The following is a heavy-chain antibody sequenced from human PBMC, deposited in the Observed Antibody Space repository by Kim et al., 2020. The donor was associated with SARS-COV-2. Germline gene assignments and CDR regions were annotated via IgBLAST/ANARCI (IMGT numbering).Heavy chain of an antibody. CDR1: GYSFNSNG. D-gene: IGHD3-16*02. CDR3: STAGTTISLRYTWNY. Sequence: ASVKVSCKASGYSFNSNGISWVRQAPGQGLEWMGWISAYNGNTNYDPQIQGSGTTPTTNNTRTAYIMLRSMMPADNTAYYCSTAGTTISLRYTWNY. J-gene: IGHJ4*01. CDR2: ISAYNGNT. V-gene: IGHV1-18*01.